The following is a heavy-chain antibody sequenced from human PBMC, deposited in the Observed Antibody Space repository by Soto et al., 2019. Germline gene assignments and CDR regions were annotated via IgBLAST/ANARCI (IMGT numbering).Heavy chain of an antibody. CDR2: IIPIFGTA. CDR3: ARADIVVVVAATDRYYYGMDV. J-gene: IGHJ6*02. V-gene: IGHV1-69*01. D-gene: IGHD2-15*01. CDR1: GGTFSSYA. Sequence: QVQLVQSGAEVKKPGSSVKVSCKASGGTFSSYAISWVRQAPGQGLEWMGGIIPIFGTANYAQKFQGRVTITADESTSTAYMELSSPRSEDTAVYYCARADIVVVVAATDRYYYGMDVWGQGTTVTVSS.